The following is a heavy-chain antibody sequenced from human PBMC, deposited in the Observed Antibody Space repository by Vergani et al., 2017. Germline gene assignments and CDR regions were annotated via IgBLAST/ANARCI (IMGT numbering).Heavy chain of an antibody. CDR1: GYTFTSYG. Sequence: QVQLVQSGAEVKKPGASVKVSCKASGYTFTSYGITWVRQAPGQGLEWMGWISAYNGNTNYAQKLQGRGTMTTDTSTSTAYMELRSLRSDDTAVYYCARDKVTYYDFWSGYYTYFQHWGQGTLVTVSS. CDR3: ARDKVTYYDFWSGYYTYFQH. J-gene: IGHJ1*01. CDR2: ISAYNGNT. V-gene: IGHV1-18*04. D-gene: IGHD3-3*01.